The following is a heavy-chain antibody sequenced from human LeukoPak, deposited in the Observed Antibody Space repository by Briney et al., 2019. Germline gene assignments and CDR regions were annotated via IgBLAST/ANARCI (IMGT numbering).Heavy chain of an antibody. V-gene: IGHV4-39*07. CDR3: AGRIASSGKGFDY. CDR1: GGSISRSTYY. CDR2: FYDSGSM. D-gene: IGHD6-13*01. J-gene: IGHJ4*02. Sequence: SETLSLTCTVSGGSISRSTYYWGWIRQPPGKGLEWIGDFYDSGSMYYNPSLKSRVTISVDTSKNQFSLKLTSVTAADTAVYYCAGRIASSGKGFDYWGQGTLVTVSS.